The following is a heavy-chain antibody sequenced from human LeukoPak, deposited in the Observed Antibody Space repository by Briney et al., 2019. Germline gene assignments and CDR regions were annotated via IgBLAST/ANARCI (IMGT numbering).Heavy chain of an antibody. J-gene: IGHJ5*02. D-gene: IGHD6-13*01. V-gene: IGHV1-2*02. CDR2: INPNSGGT. CDR1: GYTFTCYY. CDR3: ARDASSSWYGWFDP. Sequence: GASVKVSCKASGYTFTCYYMHWVRQAPGQGLDWMGWINPNSGGTNYAQKFQGRVTMTRDTSISTAYMELSRLRSDDTAVYYCARDASSSWYGWFDPWGQGTLVTVSS.